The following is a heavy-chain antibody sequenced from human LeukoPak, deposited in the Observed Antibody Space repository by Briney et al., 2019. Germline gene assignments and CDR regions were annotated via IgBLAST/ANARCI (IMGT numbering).Heavy chain of an antibody. J-gene: IGHJ6*02. CDR1: GFTFRSYG. Sequence: GRSLRLSCEASGFTFRSYGMHWVRQGPGKGLEWLAIISYDGNYKNYADSVKGRFTISRDNSENTLHLQMNSLRPEDTAMYYCAKRGERGSGSVYGTDVWGQGTTVTVSS. D-gene: IGHD3-22*01. CDR2: ISYDGNYK. CDR3: AKRGERGSGSVYGTDV. V-gene: IGHV3-30*18.